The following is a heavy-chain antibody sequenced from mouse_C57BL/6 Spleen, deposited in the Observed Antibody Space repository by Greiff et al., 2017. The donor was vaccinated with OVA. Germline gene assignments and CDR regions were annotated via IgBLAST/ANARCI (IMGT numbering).Heavy chain of an antibody. D-gene: IGHD4-1*01. V-gene: IGHV3-6*01. CDR3: AGKLREGYYFDD. Sequence: EVKLMESGPGLVKPSQSLSLTCSVTGYSITSGYYWNWIRQFPGNKLEWMGYISYDGSNNYNPSLKNRISITRDTSKNQFFLKLNSVTTEDTATYYCAGKLREGYYFDDWGQGTTLTVSS. J-gene: IGHJ2*01. CDR1: GYSITSGYY. CDR2: ISYDGSN.